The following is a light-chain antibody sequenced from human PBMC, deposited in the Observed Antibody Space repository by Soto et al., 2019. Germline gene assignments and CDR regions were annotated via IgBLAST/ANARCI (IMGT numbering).Light chain of an antibody. CDR2: GAS. Sequence: EKVMTQSPATLSVSPGERASLSCRASQSVGTNLAWYQQKPGQAPRLLIYGASTGATGFPARFSGSGSGTEFTLTISSPQSEDVAVYYCQQYNSWPITFGQGTRLEIK. J-gene: IGKJ5*01. CDR3: QQYNSWPIT. CDR1: QSVGTN. V-gene: IGKV3-15*01.